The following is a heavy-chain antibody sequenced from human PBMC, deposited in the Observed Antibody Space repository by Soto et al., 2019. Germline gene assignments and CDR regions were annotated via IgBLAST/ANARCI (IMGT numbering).Heavy chain of an antibody. J-gene: IGHJ4*02. V-gene: IGHV4-31*03. CDR1: GGSISSGGYY. CDR2: IYYSGST. Sequence: QVQLQESGPGLVKPSQTLSLTCTVSGGSISSGGYYWSWIRQHPGKGLEWIGYIYYSGSTYYNPSLKSRVTISVDTSNNQFSLKLSSVTAADTAVYYCARVERLSGGGGERIDYWGQGTLVTVSS. CDR3: ARVERLSGGGGERIDY. D-gene: IGHD2-21*01.